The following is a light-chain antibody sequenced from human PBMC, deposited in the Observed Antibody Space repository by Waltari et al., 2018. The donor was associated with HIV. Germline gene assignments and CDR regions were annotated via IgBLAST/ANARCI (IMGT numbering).Light chain of an antibody. J-gene: IGKJ4*01. V-gene: IGKV1-33*01. Sequence: DIQMTQSPSSLSASVGDRVTITCQASQDISNYLNWYQQKPGKAPKLLIYDASNLETGVPSRFSGSGSGTDFTFTISSLQPEDIATYYCQQYDNLPPGLGFGGGTKVEIK. CDR2: DAS. CDR1: QDISNY. CDR3: QQYDNLPPGLG.